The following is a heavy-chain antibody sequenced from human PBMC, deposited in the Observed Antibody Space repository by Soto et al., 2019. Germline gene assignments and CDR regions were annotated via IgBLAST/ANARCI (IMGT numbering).Heavy chain of an antibody. Sequence: GASVKVTCKASEYTLTTFFMPCVRHSPGQGHEWMGVINPGYPAGRSTTYAQKFQGRVPMTTDTSTSTVYMELSRLRSDDTAVYYCAREAIVEGATTGMDVWGQGTTVTVSS. V-gene: IGHV1-46*01. J-gene: IGHJ6*02. D-gene: IGHD1-26*01. CDR3: AREAIVEGATTGMDV. CDR1: EYTLTTFF. CDR2: INPGYPAGRST.